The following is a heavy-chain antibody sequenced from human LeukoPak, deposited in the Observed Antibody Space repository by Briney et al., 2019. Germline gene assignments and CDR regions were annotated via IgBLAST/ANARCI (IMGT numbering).Heavy chain of an antibody. V-gene: IGHV4-4*07. CDR3: ARTSYSSGWYYFDY. CDR1: GGSISSYY. D-gene: IGHD6-19*01. CDR2: IYTSGST. Sequence: SETLSLTCTVSGGSISSYYWSWIRQPAGKGLEWIGRIYTSGSTNYNPSLKSRVTMSVDTSKNQFSLKLSSVTAADTAVYYCARTSYSSGWYYFDYWGRGSLVTVSS. J-gene: IGHJ4*02.